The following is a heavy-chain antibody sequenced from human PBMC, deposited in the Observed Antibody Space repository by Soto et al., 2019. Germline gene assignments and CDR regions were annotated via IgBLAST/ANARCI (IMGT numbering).Heavy chain of an antibody. CDR1: GGSISSYY. V-gene: IGHV4-59*01. CDR3: ARAEIDHYHRSSAEYFQH. D-gene: IGHD3-22*01. Sequence: ASETLSFTCTVSGGSISSYYWSWIRQPTGKGLEWIGYINYSGSTNYNPSLKSRVTISVGTSKNQFSLRLTSVTAADTGVYYCARAEIDHYHRSSAEYFQHGDQGTLVNVST. J-gene: IGHJ1*01. CDR2: INYSGST.